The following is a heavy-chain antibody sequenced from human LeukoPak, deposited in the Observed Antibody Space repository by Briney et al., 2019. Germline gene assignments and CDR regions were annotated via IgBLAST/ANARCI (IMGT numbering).Heavy chain of an antibody. CDR1: GGSFSGYY. J-gene: IGHJ4*02. Sequence: ETLSLTCAVYGGSFSGYYWHWVRQPPGKGPEWISLLYSNGDTKYADSVKGRFTFSRDNSKNTLYLQMNGLRAEDTAVYYCTYGDYPLTYWGQGTLVSVSS. V-gene: IGHV3-66*01. CDR2: LYSNGDT. CDR3: TYGDYPLTY. D-gene: IGHD4-17*01.